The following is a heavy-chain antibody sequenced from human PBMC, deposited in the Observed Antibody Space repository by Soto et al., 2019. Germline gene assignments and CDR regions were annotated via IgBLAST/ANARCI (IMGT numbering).Heavy chain of an antibody. CDR2: IYYSGST. CDR3: ARHRLYCSGGSCPPDY. Sequence: SETMSLTCTVSGGSISSSIYYWGWNSQPPGKGLEWIGSIYYSGSTYYNPSLKSRVTISVDTSKNQFSLKLSSVTAADTAVYYCARHRLYCSGGSCPPDYWGQGTLVTVSS. D-gene: IGHD2-15*01. J-gene: IGHJ4*02. V-gene: IGHV4-39*01. CDR1: GGSISSSIYY.